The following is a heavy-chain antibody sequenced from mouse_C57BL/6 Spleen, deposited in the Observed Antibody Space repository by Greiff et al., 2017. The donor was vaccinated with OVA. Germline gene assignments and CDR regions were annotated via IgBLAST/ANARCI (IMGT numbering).Heavy chain of an antibody. J-gene: IGHJ3*01. D-gene: IGHD1-1*01. V-gene: IGHV1-76*01. CDR2: IYPGSGNT. CDR1: GYTFTDYY. Sequence: VQLQQSGAELVRPGASVKLSCKASGYTFTDYYINWVKQRPGQGLEWIARIYPGSGNTYYNEKFKGKATLTAEKSSSTAYMQLSSLTSEDSAVYFCARGDGSSPAWFAYWGQGTLVTVSA. CDR3: ARGDGSSPAWFAY.